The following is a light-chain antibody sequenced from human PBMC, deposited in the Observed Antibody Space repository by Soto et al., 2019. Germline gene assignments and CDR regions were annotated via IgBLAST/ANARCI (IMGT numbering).Light chain of an antibody. V-gene: IGKV3-20*01. Sequence: EIVLTQSPGTLSLSPGERATLSCRASQSVSSSFLAWYQQKPGQAPRLLIYGASSRATGIPDRFSGSGSGTDFTLNISRLEPEDFAVYYCQQYGSSPWTVGQGTKVEIK. CDR1: QSVSSSF. CDR3: QQYGSSPWT. J-gene: IGKJ1*01. CDR2: GAS.